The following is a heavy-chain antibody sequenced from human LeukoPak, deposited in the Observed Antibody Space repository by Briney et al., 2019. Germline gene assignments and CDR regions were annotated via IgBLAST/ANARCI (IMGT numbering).Heavy chain of an antibody. D-gene: IGHD3-3*01. CDR3: AREDRNFGVVIMPSYFDY. Sequence: ASVKVSCKASGYTFTSYGISWVRQAPGQGPEWMGWISAYSTYNGNTNYAQRFQGRVTMTTDTSISTAYMELSRLRSDDTAVYYCAREDRNFGVVIMPSYFDYWGQGTLVTVSS. J-gene: IGHJ4*02. V-gene: IGHV1-18*01. CDR1: GYTFTSYG. CDR2: ISAYSTYNGNT.